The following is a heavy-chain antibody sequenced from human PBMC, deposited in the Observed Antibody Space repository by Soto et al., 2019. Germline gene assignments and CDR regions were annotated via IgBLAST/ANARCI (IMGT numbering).Heavy chain of an antibody. D-gene: IGHD1-26*01. CDR3: ASLPLRGLRSSQKYHFDS. CDR2: IYYSGTT. J-gene: IGHJ4*02. Sequence: PSETLSLTCTVSGALISSSDYYWACIRQPPGKGLEWIGSIYYSGTTYYNPSLKSRVTISLDTSKNQFSLEVSSVTAADTAVYYCASLPLRGLRSSQKYHFDSWGQGMLVTVSS. CDR1: GALISSSDYY. V-gene: IGHV4-39*01.